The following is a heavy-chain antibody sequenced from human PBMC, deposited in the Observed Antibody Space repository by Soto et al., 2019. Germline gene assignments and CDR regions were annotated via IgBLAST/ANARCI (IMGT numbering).Heavy chain of an antibody. Sequence: GESLKISCKGSGYSFTSYWIGWVRQMPGKGLEWMGIIYPGDSDTRYSPSFQGQVTISADKSISTAYLQWSRLKASDTAMYYCARGSGSYYNDYYYYGMDVWGQGTTVTVSS. D-gene: IGHD3-10*01. CDR3: ARGSGSYYNDYYYYGMDV. CDR2: IYPGDSDT. V-gene: IGHV5-51*01. CDR1: GYSFTSYW. J-gene: IGHJ6*02.